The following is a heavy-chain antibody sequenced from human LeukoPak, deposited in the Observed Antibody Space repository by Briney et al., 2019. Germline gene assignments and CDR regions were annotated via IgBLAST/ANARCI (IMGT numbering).Heavy chain of an antibody. CDR3: ARDVGTGAVAGMLYNWFDP. V-gene: IGHV1-18*01. D-gene: IGHD6-19*01. J-gene: IGHJ5*02. CDR1: GYTFTSYG. Sequence: ASVKVSCKASGYTFTSYGISWVRQAPGQGLEWMGWISAYNGNTNYAQKLQGRVTMTTDTSTSTAYMELRSLRSDDTAVYYCARDVGTGAVAGMLYNWFDPWGQGTLVTVSS. CDR2: ISAYNGNT.